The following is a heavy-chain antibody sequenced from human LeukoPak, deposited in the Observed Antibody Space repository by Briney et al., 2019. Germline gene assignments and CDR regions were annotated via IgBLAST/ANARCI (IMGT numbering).Heavy chain of an antibody. J-gene: IGHJ4*02. D-gene: IGHD1-26*01. CDR2: IIPIFGTA. V-gene: IGHV1-69*06. CDR1: GGTFSSYA. CDR3: ASWSGELHYFDY. Sequence: ASVKVSCKASGGTFSSYAISWVRQAPGQGLEWMGGIIPIFGTANYAQKFQGRVTITADKSTSTAYMELSSLRSEDTAVYYCASWSGELHYFDYWGQGTLVTVSS.